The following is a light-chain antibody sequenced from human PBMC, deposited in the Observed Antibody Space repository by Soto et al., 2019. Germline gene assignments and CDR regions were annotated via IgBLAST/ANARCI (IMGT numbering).Light chain of an antibody. CDR1: SSDVGGYKY. CDR3: SSYAGSSTFYV. Sequence: QSVLTQPPSASGSPGQSVTISCTGTSSDVGGYKYVSWYQQHPGKAPKLIIYDVTKRPSGVPDRFSGSKSGNTASLTVSGLQADDEADYYCSSYAGSSTFYVFGAGTKVTV. J-gene: IGLJ1*01. V-gene: IGLV2-8*01. CDR2: DVT.